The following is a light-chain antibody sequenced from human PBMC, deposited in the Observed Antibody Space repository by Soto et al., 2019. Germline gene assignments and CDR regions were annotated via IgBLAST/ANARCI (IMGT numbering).Light chain of an antibody. V-gene: IGKV1D-16*01. J-gene: IGKJ4*01. CDR2: AAS. CDR3: QQYNIYPLT. Sequence: DVQMTQSPSSLSASVGDRVTITCRASQDINSYLAWYQQKPGNAPKSLIYAASSLQTGVPSRFSGSESVTDFNLTISNLQPEASATDYCQQYNIYPLTFGGGTKVEIK. CDR1: QDINSY.